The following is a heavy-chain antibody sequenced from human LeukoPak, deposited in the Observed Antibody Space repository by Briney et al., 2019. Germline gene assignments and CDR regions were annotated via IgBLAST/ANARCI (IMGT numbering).Heavy chain of an antibody. CDR3: AKGPHRDY. J-gene: IGHJ4*02. CDR2: LNGRGDHP. V-gene: IGHV3-23*01. Sequence: GGSLRLPCAASGFTFSNYAMSWVSHAPGKGLEWVSSLNGRGDHPHYADSVRDRFTIPRDNHKHTLYLQMHSQRVEDTPVYYCAKGPHRDYWGEGTLLTVSS. CDR1: GFTFSNYA.